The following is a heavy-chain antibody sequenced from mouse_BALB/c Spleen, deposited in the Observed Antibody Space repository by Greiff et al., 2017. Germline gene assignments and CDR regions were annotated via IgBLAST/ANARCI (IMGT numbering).Heavy chain of an antibody. CDR3: ARNNDYGRPLGYAMDY. CDR2: IWSGGST. D-gene: IGHD1-1*01. CDR1: GFSLTSYG. V-gene: IGHV2-2*02. Sequence: QVQLQQSGPGLVQPSQSLSITCTVSGFSLTSYGVHWVRQSPGKGLEWLGVIWSGGSTDYNAAFISRLSISKDNSKSQVFFKMNSLQANDTAIYYCARNNDYGRPLGYAMDYWGQGTSVTVSS. J-gene: IGHJ4*01.